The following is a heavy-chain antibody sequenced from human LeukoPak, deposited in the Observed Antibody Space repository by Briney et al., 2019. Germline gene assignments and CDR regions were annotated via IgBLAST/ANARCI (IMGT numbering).Heavy chain of an antibody. CDR3: ARGRFGDHYMDV. J-gene: IGHJ6*03. D-gene: IGHD3-10*01. CDR1: GFTFSSFG. V-gene: IGHV3-21*01. CDR2: ISTSSSYI. Sequence: GGSLRLSCAASGFTFSSFGMNWVRQAPGKGLEWVSPISTSSSYIYYADSLKGRFTISRDNAKNSLYLQMNSLRAEDTAVYYCARGRFGDHYMDVWGKGTTVTISS.